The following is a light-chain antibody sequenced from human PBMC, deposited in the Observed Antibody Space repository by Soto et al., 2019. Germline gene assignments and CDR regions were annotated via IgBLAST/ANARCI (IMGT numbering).Light chain of an antibody. CDR2: EVS. J-gene: IGLJ1*01. CDR3: SSYTTSSTHV. Sequence: QSALTQPASVSGSPGQSITISCTGTSSDIGAYNYVSWYQRHPDKALKLIIYEVSNRPAEISARFSGSKSGNTASLSISGLQAEYEAVYSCSSYTTSSTHVFGPGTKLTVL. V-gene: IGLV2-14*01. CDR1: SSDIGAYNY.